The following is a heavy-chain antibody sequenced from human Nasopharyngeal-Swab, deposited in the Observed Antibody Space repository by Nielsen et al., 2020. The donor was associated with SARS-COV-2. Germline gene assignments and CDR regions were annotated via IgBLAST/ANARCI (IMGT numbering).Heavy chain of an antibody. J-gene: IGHJ4*02. V-gene: IGHV3-74*01. D-gene: IGHD4-11*01. CDR1: GFTFSSYW. CDR3: ARASSFYSNYFGY. Sequence: GGSLRLSCAASGFTFSSYWMHWVRQAPGKGLVWVSRINSDGSSTSYADSVKGRFTISRDNAKTTLYLQMNSLRAEDTAVYYCARASSFYSNYFGYWGQGTLVTVSS. CDR2: INSDGSST.